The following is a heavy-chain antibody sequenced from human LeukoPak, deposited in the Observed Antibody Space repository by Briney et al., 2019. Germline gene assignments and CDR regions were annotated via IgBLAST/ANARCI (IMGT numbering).Heavy chain of an antibody. CDR2: IIPLFGAP. J-gene: IGHJ4*02. CDR3: ARDEEKAAGSL. D-gene: IGHD6-13*01. Sequence: SVKVSCKASGYTFTGYYRHWVRQAPGQGLEWVGGIIPLFGAPLYAQKFQGRVTITADERTSTVYMDLSSLRSDDTAVYYCARDEEKAAGSLWGQGTPVIVSS. CDR1: GYTFTGYY. V-gene: IGHV1-69*13.